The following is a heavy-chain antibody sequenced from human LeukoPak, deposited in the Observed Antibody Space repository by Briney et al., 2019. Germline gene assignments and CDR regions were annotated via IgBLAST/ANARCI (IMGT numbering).Heavy chain of an antibody. CDR3: ASNWHDYGDPQNWFDP. J-gene: IGHJ5*02. V-gene: IGHV4-59*12. CDR1: GGSISSYY. Sequence: SETLSLTCTVSGGSISSYYWSWIRQPPGKGLEWITYIYDNGSTNYNPSLKSRVTISVDTSKNQFSLKLSSVTAADTAVYYCASNWHDYGDPQNWFDPWGQGTLVTVSS. D-gene: IGHD4-17*01. CDR2: IYDNGST.